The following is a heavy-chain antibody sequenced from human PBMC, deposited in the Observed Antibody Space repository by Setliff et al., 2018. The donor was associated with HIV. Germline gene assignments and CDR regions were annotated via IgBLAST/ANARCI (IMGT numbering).Heavy chain of an antibody. CDR3: ARSIVPVASGYYYFEY. V-gene: IGHV4-39*01. D-gene: IGHD3-3*01. CDR2: IYHTGST. J-gene: IGHJ4*02. CDR1: GGSINSTTYY. Sequence: SETLSLTCTVSGGSINSTTYYWGWIRQPPGNGLEWIGSIYHTGSTYYKPSPKSRVTISVDTSKNQFPLRLSSVAAGDTAVYYCARSIVPVASGYYYFEYWGQGTLVTVSS.